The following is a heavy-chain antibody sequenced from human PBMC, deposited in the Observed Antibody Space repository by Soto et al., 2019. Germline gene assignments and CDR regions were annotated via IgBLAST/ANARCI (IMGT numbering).Heavy chain of an antibody. CDR2: ISAYNGNT. D-gene: IGHD6-19*01. Sequence: ASVKVSCKAAGCTFTSYGISWVRQAPGQGLEWMGWISAYNGNTNYAQKLQGRVTMTTDTSTSTAYMELRSLRSDDTAVYYCARSKYPYSSGWYRFDYWGQGTLVTVSS. V-gene: IGHV1-18*01. CDR3: ARSKYPYSSGWYRFDY. J-gene: IGHJ4*02. CDR1: GCTFTSYG.